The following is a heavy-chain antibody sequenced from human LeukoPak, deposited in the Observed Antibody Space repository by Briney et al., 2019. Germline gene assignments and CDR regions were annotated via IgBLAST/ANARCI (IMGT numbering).Heavy chain of an antibody. V-gene: IGHV4-30-4*08. J-gene: IGHJ4*02. CDR2: IYDSGST. Sequence: SQTLSLTCNVSGGSSSRGDYYWSLIRQPPGNGLEWLGYIYDSGSTYYNPSLKSRVTISVDTSKNQFSLKLSSVTAADTAVYYCARVADRITIFGVIDYWGQGTLVTVSS. CDR3: ARVADRITIFGVIDY. CDR1: GGSSSRGDYY. D-gene: IGHD3-3*01.